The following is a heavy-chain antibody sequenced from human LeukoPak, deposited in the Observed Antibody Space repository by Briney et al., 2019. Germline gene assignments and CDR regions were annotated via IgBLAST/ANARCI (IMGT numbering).Heavy chain of an antibody. Sequence: SETLSLTCAVYGGSFSGYYWSWIRQPPGKGLEWIGEINHSGSTNYNPSLKSRVTISVDTSKNQCSLRLSSVTAADTAVYYCARLRGATAAHNWFDPWGQGTLVTVSS. CDR2: INHSGST. D-gene: IGHD6-25*01. CDR1: GGSFSGYY. CDR3: ARLRGATAAHNWFDP. J-gene: IGHJ5*02. V-gene: IGHV4-34*01.